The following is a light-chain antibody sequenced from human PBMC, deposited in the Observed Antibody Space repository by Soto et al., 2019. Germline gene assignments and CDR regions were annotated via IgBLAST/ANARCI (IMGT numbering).Light chain of an antibody. CDR1: QSVRNY. CDR2: GAS. Sequence: EIVLTQSPATLSLSPGERSTLSCRDSQSVRNYLAWYQQTPGQAPRLLIYGASSRETGIPDRFSGSAAGPEFTLTISRLEAEDVAVSFCQQYSDLPMTFGQGTRLEIK. J-gene: IGKJ5*01. V-gene: IGKV3-20*01. CDR3: QQYSDLPMT.